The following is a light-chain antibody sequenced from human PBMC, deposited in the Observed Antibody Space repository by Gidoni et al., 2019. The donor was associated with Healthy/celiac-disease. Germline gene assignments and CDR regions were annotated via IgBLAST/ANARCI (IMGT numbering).Light chain of an antibody. CDR3: QQSYSPLT. CDR2: AAS. V-gene: IGKV1-39*01. Sequence: DIQMTQSPYSLSASVGNRVTITCQASQSISSHLNWYQQKPGKAPKLLIYAASSLHSGVPSRFSGSVSGTDFTLTISSLQPEYFATYYCQQSYSPLTFGQGTKVEIK. CDR1: QSISSH. J-gene: IGKJ1*01.